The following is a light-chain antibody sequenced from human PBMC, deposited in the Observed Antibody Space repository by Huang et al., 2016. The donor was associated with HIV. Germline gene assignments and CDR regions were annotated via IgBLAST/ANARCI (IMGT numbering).Light chain of an antibody. Sequence: DIQVTQAPSFVSASVGDRVSITCRASQGVSTWLAWYQQRPGKPPNLLMHGASSLQSGVPSRFSGSGSGRDFTLTINNLQPEDFATYYCQQTKTSPYTFGQGTKLEI. J-gene: IGKJ2*01. V-gene: IGKV1-12*01. CDR1: QGVSTW. CDR3: QQTKTSPYT. CDR2: GAS.